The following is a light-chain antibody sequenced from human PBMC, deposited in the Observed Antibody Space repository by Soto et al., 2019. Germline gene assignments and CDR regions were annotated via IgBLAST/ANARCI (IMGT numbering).Light chain of an antibody. Sequence: EIVMTQSPGTLSVSPGEGATLFCRASQSVRTKLAWYQQRAGQAPRLLMYGASTRATGIPDRFSGSGSGTEFTLTISSLQSEDFAVYYCQQRNVWPPITFGQGTRLEIK. J-gene: IGKJ5*01. CDR3: QQRNVWPPIT. CDR2: GAS. CDR1: QSVRTK. V-gene: IGKV3-15*01.